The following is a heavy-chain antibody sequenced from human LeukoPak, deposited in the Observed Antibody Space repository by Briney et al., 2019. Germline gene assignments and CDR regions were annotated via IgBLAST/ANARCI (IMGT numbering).Heavy chain of an antibody. CDR2: ISGSGGST. Sequence: GGSLRLSCAASGFTFSSYAMSWVRQAPGKGLEWVSAISGSGGSTYYADSVKGRFTISRDNSKNTLYLQMNSLRAEDTAVYYCANQGKKTVTTWFDPWGQGTLVTVSS. CDR3: ANQGKKTVTTWFDP. CDR1: GFTFSSYA. D-gene: IGHD4-11*01. J-gene: IGHJ5*02. V-gene: IGHV3-23*01.